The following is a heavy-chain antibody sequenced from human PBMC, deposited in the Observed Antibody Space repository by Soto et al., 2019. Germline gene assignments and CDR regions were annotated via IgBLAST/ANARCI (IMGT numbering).Heavy chain of an antibody. Sequence: GGSLRLSCAASGFTFSDYYMSWIRQAPGKGLEWVSYISSSGSTIYYADSEKGRFTISRDNAKNSLYLQMNSLRAEDTAVYYCARAADIVVVVAAIDYYYYYMDVWGKGTTVTVSS. CDR1: GFTFSDYY. V-gene: IGHV3-11*01. CDR2: ISSSGSTI. J-gene: IGHJ6*03. D-gene: IGHD2-15*01. CDR3: ARAADIVVVVAAIDYYYYYMDV.